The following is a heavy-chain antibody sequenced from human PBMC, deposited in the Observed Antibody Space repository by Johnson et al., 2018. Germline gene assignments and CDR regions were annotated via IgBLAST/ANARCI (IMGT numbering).Heavy chain of an antibody. CDR2: IRSKAYGGTT. V-gene: IGHV3-49*03. Sequence: EVQLLESGGGLVQPGRSLRLSCTASGFTSGDYAMSWFRQAPGKGLEWLCFIRSKAYGGTTEYAASVKGKFTISRDDSKSIAYRQMNSLKTEDTAGYYCSRVRSRNAAEYFQHWGQGTLVTVSS. CDR3: SRVRSRNAAEYFQH. CDR1: GFTSGDYA. J-gene: IGHJ1*01.